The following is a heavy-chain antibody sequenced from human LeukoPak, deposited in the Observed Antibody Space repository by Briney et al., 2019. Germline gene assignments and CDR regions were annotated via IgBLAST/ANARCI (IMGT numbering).Heavy chain of an antibody. J-gene: IGHJ4*02. Sequence: GGSLRLSCAAPGFTFRSYVFSWLRQPPGKRLECVSAVAASGDGTYYADSVKGRFTISRDNSKNTLYLQMNSLGAEYTAVYYCARAHVLRSFDSWGQGTLVTVSS. CDR2: VAASGDGT. CDR3: ARAHVLRSFDS. CDR1: GFTFRSYV. D-gene: IGHD3-16*01. V-gene: IGHV3-23*01.